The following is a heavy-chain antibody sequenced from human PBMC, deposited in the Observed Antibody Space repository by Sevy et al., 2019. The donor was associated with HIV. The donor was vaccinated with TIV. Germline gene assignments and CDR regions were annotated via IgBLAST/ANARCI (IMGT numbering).Heavy chain of an antibody. CDR1: GGSISSYY. CDR3: ARDLAARPPYGMDV. D-gene: IGHD6-6*01. J-gene: IGHJ6*02. CDR2: IYYSGST. Sequence: SETLSLTCTVSGGSISSYYWSWIRQPPGKGLEWIGYIYYSGSTNSNPSLKSRVTISVDTSKNQFSLKLSSVTAADTAVYYCARDLAARPPYGMDVWGQGTTVTVSS. V-gene: IGHV4-59*01.